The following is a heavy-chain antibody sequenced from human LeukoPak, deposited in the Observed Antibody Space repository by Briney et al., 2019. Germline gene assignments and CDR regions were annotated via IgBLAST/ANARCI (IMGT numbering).Heavy chain of an antibody. CDR3: ARSYDSSGSGFDY. V-gene: IGHV4-38-2*02. D-gene: IGHD3-22*01. CDR2: IYYSGST. CDR1: GYSISSGYY. Sequence: SETLSLTGTVSGYSISSGYYWGWIRQPPGKGLEWIGYIYYSGSTYYNPSLKSRVTISVDRSKNQFSLKLSSVTAADTAVYYCARSYDSSGSGFDYWGQGTLVTVSS. J-gene: IGHJ4*02.